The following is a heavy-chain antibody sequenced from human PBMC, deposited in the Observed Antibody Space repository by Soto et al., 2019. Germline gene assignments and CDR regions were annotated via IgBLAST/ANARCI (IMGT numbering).Heavy chain of an antibody. CDR3: IAPYDFWSGLHYYYYYGMDV. CDR2: IKTTTDGGTT. CDR1: GFTFSNAW. J-gene: IGHJ6*02. D-gene: IGHD3-3*01. Sequence: EVQLVESGGDFVKPGGSLRISCAASGFTFSNAWMSWVRQAPGKGLEWVGLIKTTTDGGTTDYAAPVKGRFSILRDDSKNTVYLQMHSLKTEDTGVYYCIAPYDFWSGLHYYYYYGMDVWGQGTTVTVSS. V-gene: IGHV3-15*01.